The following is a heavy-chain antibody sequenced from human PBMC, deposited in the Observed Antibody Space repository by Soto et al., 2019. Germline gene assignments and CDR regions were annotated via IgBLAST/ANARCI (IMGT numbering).Heavy chain of an antibody. CDR3: ARGSPWADHNLD. V-gene: IGHV3-48*02. Sequence: EVQLVESGGGLVQRGGSLRLSCAASGFTFSSYSMNWVRQAPGKGLEWVSGIGTSSSTIYYADSVKGRFTISRDDAKNSLYLQMNSLRDEDTAVYYCARGSPWADHNLDWGQGTLVTVSS. CDR2: IGTSSSTI. J-gene: IGHJ4*02. CDR1: GFTFSSYS. D-gene: IGHD6-19*01.